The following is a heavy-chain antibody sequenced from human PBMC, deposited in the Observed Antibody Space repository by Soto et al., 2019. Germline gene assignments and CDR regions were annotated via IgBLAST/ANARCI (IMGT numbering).Heavy chain of an antibody. J-gene: IGHJ5*02. CDR2: ISYDGSNK. CDR3: AHIHMSEIDWLLDWFDP. CDR1: GFTFSSYG. Sequence: PGGSLRLSCAASGFTFSSYGMHWVRQAPGKGLEWVAVISYDGSNKYYADSVKGRFTISRDNSKNTLYLQMNSLRAEDTAVYYCAHIHMSEIDWLLDWFDPWGQGTLVTVSS. V-gene: IGHV3-30*03. D-gene: IGHD3-9*01.